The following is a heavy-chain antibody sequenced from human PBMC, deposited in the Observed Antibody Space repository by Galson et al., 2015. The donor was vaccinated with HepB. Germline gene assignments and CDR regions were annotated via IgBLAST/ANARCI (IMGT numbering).Heavy chain of an antibody. Sequence: SLRLSCAASGFTFSNAWMSWVRQAPGKGLEWVGRIKSKTDGGTTDYAAPVEGRFTISRDDSKNTLYLQMNSLKTEDTAVYYCTTVPLWFGELLSVWGQGTLVTVSS. CDR1: GFTFSNAW. CDR2: IKSKTDGGTT. D-gene: IGHD3-10*01. CDR3: TTVPLWFGELLSV. J-gene: IGHJ4*02. V-gene: IGHV3-15*01.